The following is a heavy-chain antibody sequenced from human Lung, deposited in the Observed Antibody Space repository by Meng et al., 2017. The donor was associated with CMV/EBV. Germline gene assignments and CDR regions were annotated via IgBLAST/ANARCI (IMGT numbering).Heavy chain of an antibody. Sequence: GGSLRLSCTGSGFIFGDFAMSWVRQAPGKGLEWVGFIRSKGYGGSTEYAASVKGRFSISRDESKSIAYLQMNSLKTEDTAVYFCTGARPKWEQIGQSFDIWGQGKXVTVSS. CDR3: TGARPKWEQIGQSFDI. CDR1: GFIFGDFA. J-gene: IGHJ3*02. CDR2: IRSKGYGGST. D-gene: IGHD1-26*01. V-gene: IGHV3-49*04.